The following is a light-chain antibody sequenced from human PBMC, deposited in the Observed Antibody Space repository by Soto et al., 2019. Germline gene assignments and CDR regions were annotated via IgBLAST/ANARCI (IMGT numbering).Light chain of an antibody. Sequence: QSALTQPRSVSGSPGQSVTISCTGTSSDVGGYNFVSWYQHHPGKAPKLMIYDVSKRPSGVPDRFSGSKSGNTASLTISGLQAEDEADYYFCSYARSYTWVFGTGTKVTVL. CDR2: DVS. CDR3: CSYARSYTWV. V-gene: IGLV2-11*01. J-gene: IGLJ1*01. CDR1: SSDVGGYNF.